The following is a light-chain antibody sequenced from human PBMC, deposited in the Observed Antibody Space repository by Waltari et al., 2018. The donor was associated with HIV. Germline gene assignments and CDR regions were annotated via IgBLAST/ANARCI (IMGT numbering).Light chain of an antibody. Sequence: QSALTQPPSASGSPGQSVTLSCTGTSSDVGGSNYVPWYQQHPGKAPKLMIYEVSKRPSGVPDRFSGSKSGNTASLTVSGLQAEDEADYYCSSYAGSNNVVFGGGTKLTVL. CDR3: SSYAGSNNVV. CDR1: SSDVGGSNY. J-gene: IGLJ2*01. CDR2: EVS. V-gene: IGLV2-8*01.